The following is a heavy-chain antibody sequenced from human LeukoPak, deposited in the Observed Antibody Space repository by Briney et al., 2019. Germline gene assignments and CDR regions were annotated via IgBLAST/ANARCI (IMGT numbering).Heavy chain of an antibody. J-gene: IGHJ4*02. CDR3: VRGGYCSGGSCYGDDY. D-gene: IGHD2-15*01. CDR1: GFTFSSYA. Sequence: GGSLRLSCAASGFTFSSYAMHWVRQAPGKGLEWVAVISYDGSNKYYADSVKGRFTISRDNSKNTLYLQMNSLRAEDRAVYYCVRGGYCSGGSCYGDDYWGQGTLVTVSS. V-gene: IGHV3-30*04. CDR2: ISYDGSNK.